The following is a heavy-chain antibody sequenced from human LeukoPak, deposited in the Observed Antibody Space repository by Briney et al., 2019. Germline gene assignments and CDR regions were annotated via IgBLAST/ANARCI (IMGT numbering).Heavy chain of an antibody. CDR3: AREAARRGVFDY. CDR2: ISAYNGNT. V-gene: IGHV1-18*04. D-gene: IGHD3-10*01. CDR1: GYTFTSYG. Sequence: ASVKVSCKASGYTFTSYGISWVRQAPGQGLEWMGWISAYNGNTNYAQKLQGRVTMTTGTSTSTAYMELRSLRSDDTAVYYCAREAARRGVFDYWGQGTLVTVSS. J-gene: IGHJ4*02.